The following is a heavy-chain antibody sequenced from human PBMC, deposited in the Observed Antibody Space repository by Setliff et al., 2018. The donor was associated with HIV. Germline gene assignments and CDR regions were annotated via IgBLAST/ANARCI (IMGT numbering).Heavy chain of an antibody. CDR1: GGSISNSDFY. J-gene: IGHJ5*02. D-gene: IGHD2-2*01. V-gene: IGHV4-39*01. CDR3: ARHVANIIVVPSADLRPNWFDP. Sequence: TLSLTCTVSGGSISNSDFYWGWIRQSPGKGLEWIGSIYYRGATYYNPTLQSRVTISADTSENQFSLRLRSVTAADTAIYYCARHVANIIVVPSADLRPNWFDPWGQGTLVTVSS. CDR2: IYYRGAT.